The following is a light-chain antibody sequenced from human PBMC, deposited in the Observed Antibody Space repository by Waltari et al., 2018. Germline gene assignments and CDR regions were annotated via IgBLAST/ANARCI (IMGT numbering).Light chain of an antibody. Sequence: DIVMTQSPDSLAVSLGERATIHCKSSQSILSSSNDKNYLAWYQQKPGQPPKLLIYWASTRESGVPDRFSGSGSGTDFTLTISSLQAEDVAVYYCQQYYRSRTFGQGTKVEIK. CDR3: QQYYRSRT. CDR2: WAS. V-gene: IGKV4-1*01. CDR1: QSILSSSNDKNY. J-gene: IGKJ1*01.